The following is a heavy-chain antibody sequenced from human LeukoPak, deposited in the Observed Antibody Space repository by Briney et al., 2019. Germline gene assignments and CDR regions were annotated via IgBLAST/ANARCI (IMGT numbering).Heavy chain of an antibody. D-gene: IGHD3-10*01. Sequence: GGSLRLSCAASGFTFSSYAMSWVRQAPGKGLEWVSAISGSGGSTYYADSVKGRFTISRDNSKNTLYLQMNSLRAEDTAVHYCAKDMVRGVIISALGYWGQGTLVTVSS. J-gene: IGHJ4*02. V-gene: IGHV3-23*01. CDR2: ISGSGGST. CDR1: GFTFSSYA. CDR3: AKDMVRGVIISALGY.